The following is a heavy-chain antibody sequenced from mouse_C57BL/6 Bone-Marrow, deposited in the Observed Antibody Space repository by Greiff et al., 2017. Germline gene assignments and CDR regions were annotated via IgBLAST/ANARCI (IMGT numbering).Heavy chain of an antibody. CDR3: ARSYDYADSTMDY. CDR1: GYTFTNYW. V-gene: IGHV1-64*01. CDR2: MHPNGGSP. Sequence: VQLQQPGAELVKPGASVKLSCKASGYTFTNYWMHWVKQRPGQGLEWIGMMHPNGGSPDYNEKFKSEATLSVDKSSRTAYTELSSLTSEDSAVYYCARSYDYADSTMDYWGQGTSVTVSS. J-gene: IGHJ4*01. D-gene: IGHD2-4*01.